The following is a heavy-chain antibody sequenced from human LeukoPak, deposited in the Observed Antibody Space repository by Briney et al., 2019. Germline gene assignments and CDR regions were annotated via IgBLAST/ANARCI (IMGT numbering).Heavy chain of an antibody. J-gene: IGHJ4*02. Sequence: PGGYLRLSCAASGFIFSNYAMTWVRQAPGKGLEWVSAISGGGGTTYYTDSVKGRFTISSDNSKNTLYLQMNSLRAEDTGIYYCAKDLGTKWTTVTTGYFDYWGQGTLVTVSS. CDR2: ISGGGGTT. CDR1: GFIFSNYA. CDR3: AKDLGTKWTTVTTGYFDY. V-gene: IGHV3-23*01. D-gene: IGHD4-17*01.